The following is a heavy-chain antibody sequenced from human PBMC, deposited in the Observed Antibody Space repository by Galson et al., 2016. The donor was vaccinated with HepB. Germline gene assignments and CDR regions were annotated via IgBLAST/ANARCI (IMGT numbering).Heavy chain of an antibody. Sequence: QSGAEVKKPGESLKISCKGSGYTFTSYWIGWVRQMPGKGLEWMGIIYPGVADTTYSPSFQGHVTISADKSISTAYLQWSSLKASDTAMYYCARLRGSSWSELDFWGQGTLVTVSS. CDR1: GYTFTSYW. CDR3: ARLRGSSWSELDF. J-gene: IGHJ4*02. D-gene: IGHD6-6*01. CDR2: IYPGVADT. V-gene: IGHV5-51*01.